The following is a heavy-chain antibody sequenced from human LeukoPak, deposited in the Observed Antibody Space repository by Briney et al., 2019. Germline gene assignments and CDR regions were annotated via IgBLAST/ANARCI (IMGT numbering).Heavy chain of an antibody. CDR3: ARDREYVTTGELEY. Sequence: SVKVSCKASGLTFSSYAINWVRQAPGQGLEWMGGIIPIFGTATYAQKFQGRVTITADESTTTVYMELSSLRSEDTAVYYCARDREYVTTGELEYWGQGTLVTVSS. CDR1: GLTFSSYA. V-gene: IGHV1-69*13. CDR2: IIPIFGTA. D-gene: IGHD7-27*01. J-gene: IGHJ4*02.